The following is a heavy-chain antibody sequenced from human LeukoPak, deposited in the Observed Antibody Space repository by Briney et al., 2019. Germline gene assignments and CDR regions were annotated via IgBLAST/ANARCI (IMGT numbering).Heavy chain of an antibody. CDR2: IYYTGNT. D-gene: IGHD6-19*01. J-gene: IGHJ6*03. Sequence: GSLRLSCTASGFTFSSFWMTWVRQPPGKGLEWIGSIYYTGNTYYNASLKSRVTISIDTSKNQFSLKLSSVTAADTAVYYCARGGRYKIAVAGIMDAWGKGTTVTVSS. CDR1: GFTFSSFW. V-gene: IGHV4-39*01. CDR3: ARGGRYKIAVAGIMDA.